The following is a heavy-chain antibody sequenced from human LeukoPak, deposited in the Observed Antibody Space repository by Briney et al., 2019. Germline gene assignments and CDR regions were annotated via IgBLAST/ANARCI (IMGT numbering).Heavy chain of an antibody. J-gene: IGHJ3*02. CDR3: ARAVLYYDILTGPLAGAFDI. D-gene: IGHD3-9*01. Sequence: SETPSLTCTVSRGSISSYYWSWIRQPPRKGVGWIGYIYTSGSTNYNPPLKCRVTIPVATSKHKFYLKLSSVTAADTAVYYCARAVLYYDILTGPLAGAFDIWGQGTMVTVSS. V-gene: IGHV4-4*09. CDR1: RGSISSYY. CDR2: IYTSGST.